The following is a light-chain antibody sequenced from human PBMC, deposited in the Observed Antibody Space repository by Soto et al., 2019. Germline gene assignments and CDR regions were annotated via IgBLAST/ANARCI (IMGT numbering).Light chain of an antibody. CDR3: QHRSTWRA. Sequence: EIVLTQSPATLSLSAWERATLSCRASQSVSSYLAWYHQKPGQAPRLLIYDATNRATGIPARFSGSGSGTDFTLTITSLEPEDFAVYYCQHRSTWRAFGGGTQVDIK. CDR1: QSVSSY. J-gene: IGKJ4*01. V-gene: IGKV3-11*01. CDR2: DAT.